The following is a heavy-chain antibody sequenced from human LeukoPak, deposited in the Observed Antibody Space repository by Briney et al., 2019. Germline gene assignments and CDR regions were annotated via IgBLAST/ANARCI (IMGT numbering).Heavy chain of an antibody. V-gene: IGHV4-4*09. CDR3: ARHRNRGTANWFDP. CDR1: GGSISSYY. Sequence: SETLSLTCTVSGGSISSYYWSWIRQPPGKGLEWIGYIYTSGSTNYNPSLKSRVTISVDTSKHQFSLKLSSVTAADTAVYYCARHRNRGTANWFDPWGQGTLVTVSS. D-gene: IGHD2/OR15-2a*01. CDR2: IYTSGST. J-gene: IGHJ5*02.